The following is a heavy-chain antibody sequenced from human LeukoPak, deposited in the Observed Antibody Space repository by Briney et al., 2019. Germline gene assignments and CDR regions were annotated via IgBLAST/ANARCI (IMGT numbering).Heavy chain of an antibody. Sequence: PSETLSLTCTVSGGSISSYYWSWIRQPPGKGLEWIGYIYYSGSTNYNPSLKSRVTISVDTSKNQFSLKLSSVTAADTAVYYCARVGIYSYGYSFDYWGQGTLVTVSS. CDR2: IYYSGST. J-gene: IGHJ4*02. V-gene: IGHV4-59*01. CDR1: GGSISSYY. CDR3: ARVGIYSYGYSFDY. D-gene: IGHD5-18*01.